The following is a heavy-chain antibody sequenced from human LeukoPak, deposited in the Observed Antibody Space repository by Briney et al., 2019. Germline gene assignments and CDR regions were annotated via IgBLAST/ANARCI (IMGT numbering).Heavy chain of an antibody. CDR1: GGSISSGSYY. CDR2: IYTSGST. D-gene: IGHD4-17*01. J-gene: IGHJ6*03. Sequence: SQTLSLTCTVSGGSISSGSYYWSWIRQPAGKGLEWIGHIYTSGSTNYNPSLKSRVTISIDTSKNQFYLKLSSVTAADTALYYCARATVPNYYYSYYMDVWGKGTPVTISS. CDR3: ARATVPNYYYSYYMDV. V-gene: IGHV4-61*09.